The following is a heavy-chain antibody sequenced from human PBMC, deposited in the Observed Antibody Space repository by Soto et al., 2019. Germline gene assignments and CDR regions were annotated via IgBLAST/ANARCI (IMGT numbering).Heavy chain of an antibody. CDR3: ARYNWDYYYGMDV. V-gene: IGHV5-51*01. J-gene: IGHJ6*02. CDR1: GYSFTSYW. Sequence: LGESLKISCKGSGYSFTSYWIGWVRQMPGKGLEWMGIIYPGDSDTRYSPSFQGQVTISADKSISTAYLQWSSLKASDTAMYYCARYNWDYYYGMDVWGQGTTVTVSS. CDR2: IYPGDSDT. D-gene: IGHD1-20*01.